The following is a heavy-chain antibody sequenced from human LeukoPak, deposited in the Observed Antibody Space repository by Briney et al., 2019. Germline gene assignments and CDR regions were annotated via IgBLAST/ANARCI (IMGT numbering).Heavy chain of an antibody. CDR3: ARVVGYCTGTSCSD. D-gene: IGHD2-8*02. V-gene: IGHV3-23*01. Sequence: PGGSLRLSCAASGFTFSSYAVSWVRQAPGKGLEWVSAISGSGGSTYYADSVRGRFTISRDNSKNTLYLQMNSLNAEDTAVYFCARVVGYCTGTSCSDWGQGTLVSVSS. CDR2: ISGSGGST. J-gene: IGHJ4*02. CDR1: GFTFSSYA.